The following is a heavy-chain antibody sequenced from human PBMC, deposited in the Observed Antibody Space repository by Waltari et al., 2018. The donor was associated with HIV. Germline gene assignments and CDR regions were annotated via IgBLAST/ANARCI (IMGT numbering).Heavy chain of an antibody. D-gene: IGHD2-21*02. V-gene: IGHV3-15*01. CDR1: GLTFSDAW. Sequence: EVQLVESGGGLVKRGGSLRLSCAASGLTFSDAWMNWVRQAPGKGLEWVGRIKSSTDGGTIDYAAPVKGRFTISRDDSKNTLYLQMNSLKTEDTAVYFCTTDYWVVTAYWGQGTLVTVSS. J-gene: IGHJ4*02. CDR3: TTDYWVVTAY. CDR2: IKSSTDGGTI.